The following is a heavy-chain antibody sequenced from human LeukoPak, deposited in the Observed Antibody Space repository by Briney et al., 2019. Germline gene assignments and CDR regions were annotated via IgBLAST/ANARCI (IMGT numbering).Heavy chain of an antibody. CDR1: GFTFSSYT. D-gene: IGHD5-24*01. CDR2: IWYDGSNK. J-gene: IGHJ4*02. Sequence: PGGSLRLSCAASGFTFSSYTMHWVRQAPGKGLEWVAVIWYDGSNKYYADSVKGRFTIYRDNSKNTLYLRVNSLRAEDTAMYYCARDRGGRWLQVYYFDYWGQGTLVTVSS. CDR3: ARDRGGRWLQVYYFDY. V-gene: IGHV3-33*01.